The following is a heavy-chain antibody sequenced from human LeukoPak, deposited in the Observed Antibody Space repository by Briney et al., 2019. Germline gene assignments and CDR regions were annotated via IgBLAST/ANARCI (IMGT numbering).Heavy chain of an antibody. D-gene: IGHD5-12*01. Sequence: PSETLSLTCTVSGGSISTSNSYWGWIRQPPGKGLEWIGSIYYSGSTYYNPSLKSRVTISVDTSKNQFSLKLSSVTAADTAVYYCARVEWLQPIDYWGQGTLVTVSS. CDR3: ARVEWLQPIDY. CDR2: IYYSGST. V-gene: IGHV4-39*07. J-gene: IGHJ4*02. CDR1: GGSISTSNSY.